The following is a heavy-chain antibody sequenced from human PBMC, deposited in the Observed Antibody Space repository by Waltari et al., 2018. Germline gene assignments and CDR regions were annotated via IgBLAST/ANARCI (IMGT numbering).Heavy chain of an antibody. CDR2: ISPNFGTA. CDR3: AREGTTVTPGGMDV. D-gene: IGHD4-17*01. J-gene: IGHJ6*02. Sequence: QVQLVQSGAEVKKPGSSVKVSCKASGGTFSSYAISWVRQAPGQGLEWMGRISPNFGTANYAQKVQGRVTITAEKSTSTAYMELSSLRSEDTAVYYCAREGTTVTPGGMDVWGQGTTVTVSS. V-gene: IGHV1-69*08. CDR1: GGTFSSYA.